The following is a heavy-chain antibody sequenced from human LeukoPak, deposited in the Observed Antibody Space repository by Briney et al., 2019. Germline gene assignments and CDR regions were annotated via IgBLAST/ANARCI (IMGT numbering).Heavy chain of an antibody. CDR1: GGSISSGGYS. D-gene: IGHD5-12*01. J-gene: IGHJ2*01. CDR3: ARLRYSGYDYSNWYFDL. V-gene: IGHV4-30-2*01. CDR2: IYHSGST. Sequence: SETLSLTCAVSGGSISSGGYSWSWIRQPPGKGLEWIGYIYHSGSTYYNPFLKSRVTISVDRSKNQFSLKLSSVTAADTAVYYCARLRYSGYDYSNWYFDLWGRGTLVTVSS.